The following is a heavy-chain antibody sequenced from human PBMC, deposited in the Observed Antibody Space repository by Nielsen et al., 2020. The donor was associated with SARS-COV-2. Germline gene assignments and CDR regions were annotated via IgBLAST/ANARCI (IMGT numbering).Heavy chain of an antibody. Sequence: SVKVSCKASGYTFSSYPMHWVRQAPGQGLEWMGRFIPFLGKANYAQKFQGRVTITADRSASTAYMELSSLRAEDTAVYYCARDEGYCSGGSCFGFDPWGQGTLVTVSS. J-gene: IGHJ5*02. V-gene: IGHV1-69*04. CDR1: GYTFSSYP. CDR3: ARDEGYCSGGSCFGFDP. CDR2: FIPFLGKA. D-gene: IGHD2-15*01.